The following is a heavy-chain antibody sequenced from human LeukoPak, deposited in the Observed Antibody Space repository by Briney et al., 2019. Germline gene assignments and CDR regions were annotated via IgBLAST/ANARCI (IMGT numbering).Heavy chain of an antibody. Sequence: GGSLSLSCAASGFTFSTYSMNWVRQAPGKGLEWVSSISSRSSFIYYADSVMGRFTISRDNAKNSVYLQMNSLRAEDTAVYDRARDSPPSFDIWGQGTMVTVSS. J-gene: IGHJ3*02. CDR2: ISSRSSFI. V-gene: IGHV3-21*01. CDR1: GFTFSTYS. CDR3: ARDSPPSFDI.